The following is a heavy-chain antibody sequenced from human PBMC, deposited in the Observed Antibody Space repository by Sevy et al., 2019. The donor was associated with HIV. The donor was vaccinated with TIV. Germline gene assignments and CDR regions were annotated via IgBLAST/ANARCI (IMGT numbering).Heavy chain of an antibody. CDR2: ITSSSDYI. Sequence: GGSLRLSCAASGFTFSNYNMNWVRQAPGKGLEWVSSITSSSDYIYDADSVKGRFTISRDNVKDSLYLQMNSLRVEDTAVYFCARDGKAWDLLNYWGQGTLVTVSS. CDR1: GFTFSNYN. V-gene: IGHV3-21*01. D-gene: IGHD1-26*01. J-gene: IGHJ4*02. CDR3: ARDGKAWDLLNY.